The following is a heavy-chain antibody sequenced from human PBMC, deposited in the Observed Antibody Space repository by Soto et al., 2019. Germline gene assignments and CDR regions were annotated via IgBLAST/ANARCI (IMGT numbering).Heavy chain of an antibody. CDR3: ARASGSCDY. CDR2: IWFDGTIK. V-gene: IGHV3-33*01. J-gene: IGHJ4*02. Sequence: QVQLVESGGGVVQPGRSLRLSCAASGFTFSDYGMHWVRQAPGKGLEWVAVIWFDGTIKYYADSVKGRFTISRDNSKNTLYLHINSLRAEDTAVYYCARASGSCDYLGQGTLVTVPS. CDR1: GFTFSDYG.